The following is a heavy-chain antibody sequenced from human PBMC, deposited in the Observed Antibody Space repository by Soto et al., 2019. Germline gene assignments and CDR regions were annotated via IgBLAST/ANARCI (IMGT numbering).Heavy chain of an antibody. J-gene: IGHJ4*02. CDR3: VREFTMIRREVDY. D-gene: IGHD3-22*01. CDR2: ISFDGSSQ. Sequence: GGSLRLSCAASGFTFSDSAIHWVRQTPGKGLEWLAVISFDGSSQYSADPVKGRFTISRDNSKSTLFLQMDSLRPGDTAVYYCVREFTMIRREVDYWGQGTQVTVSS. CDR1: GFTFSDSA. V-gene: IGHV3-30-3*01.